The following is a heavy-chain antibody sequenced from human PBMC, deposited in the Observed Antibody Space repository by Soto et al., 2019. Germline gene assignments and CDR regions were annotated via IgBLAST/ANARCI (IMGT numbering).Heavy chain of an antibody. D-gene: IGHD5-18*01. CDR1: GGSISSYY. V-gene: IGHV4-59*08. CDR2: IYYSGST. J-gene: IGHJ4*01. Sequence: SETLSLTCTVSGGSISSYYWSWSRHPPGKGLEWIGYIYYSGSTNYNPSLTSRVTISVDTSKNQFSLKLSSVTAADTAVYYCARHRYSYGVYYFDYWGQGTLVTVSS. CDR3: ARHRYSYGVYYFDY.